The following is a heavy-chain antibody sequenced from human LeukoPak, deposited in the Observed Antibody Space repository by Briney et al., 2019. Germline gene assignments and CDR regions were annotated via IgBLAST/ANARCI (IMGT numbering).Heavy chain of an antibody. CDR2: IIPVFGTA. Sequence: GASVKVSCKASGGTFSTYVISWVRQAPGQGLEWMGGIIPVFGTANYAEKFQGRVTITADKSTSTAYMELSSLRSEDTAMYYCARGNIVGASYYYYYYMDVWGKGTTVTVSS. J-gene: IGHJ6*03. V-gene: IGHV1-69*06. CDR1: GGTFSTYV. D-gene: IGHD1-26*01. CDR3: ARGNIVGASYYYYYYMDV.